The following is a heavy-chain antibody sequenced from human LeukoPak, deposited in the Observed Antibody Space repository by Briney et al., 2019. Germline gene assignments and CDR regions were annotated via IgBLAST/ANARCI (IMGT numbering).Heavy chain of an antibody. CDR1: GYTFTGYY. J-gene: IGHJ4*02. D-gene: IGHD2-2*01. CDR2: INPNSGGT. Sequence: ASVKVSCKASGYTFTGYYMHWVRQAPGQGLEWMGWINPNSGGTNYAQKFQGWVTMTRDTSISTAYMELSRLRSDDTAVYYYARGGDIVVVPAANPFDYWGQGTLVTVSS. V-gene: IGHV1-2*04. CDR3: ARGGDIVVVPAANPFDY.